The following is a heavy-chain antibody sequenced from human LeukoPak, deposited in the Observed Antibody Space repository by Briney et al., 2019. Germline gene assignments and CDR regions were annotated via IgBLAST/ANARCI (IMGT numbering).Heavy chain of an antibody. CDR3: ARGHFWSGYTYQDYFYYMDV. J-gene: IGHJ6*03. CDR1: GFSFSKYA. CDR2: ISYNGDGT. D-gene: IGHD3-3*02. V-gene: IGHV3-64*01. Sequence: GGSLRLSCAASGFSFSKYAMHWVRQAPGRGLESVSGISYNGDGTYYANSVKGRFTISRDNSRKTLYLQVGSLRVEDMGVYYCARGHFWSGYTYQDYFYYMDVWGKGTAVTVSS.